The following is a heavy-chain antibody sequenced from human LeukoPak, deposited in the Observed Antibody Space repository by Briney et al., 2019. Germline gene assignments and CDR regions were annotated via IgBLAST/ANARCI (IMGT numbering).Heavy chain of an antibody. CDR2: IKQDGSEK. V-gene: IGHV3-7*01. D-gene: IGHD6-19*01. J-gene: IGHJ5*02. Sequence: PGXXLXLSCAASGFTFSSYWMSWVRQAPGKGLEWVANIKQDGSEKYYVDSVKGRFTISRDNAKNSLYLQMNSLRAEDTAVYYCAKDRRYSSGWYTPHPTNWFDPWGQGTLVTVSS. CDR1: GFTFSSYW. CDR3: AKDRRYSSGWYTPHPTNWFDP.